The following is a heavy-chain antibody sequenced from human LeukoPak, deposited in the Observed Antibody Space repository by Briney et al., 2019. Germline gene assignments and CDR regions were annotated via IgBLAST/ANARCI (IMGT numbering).Heavy chain of an antibody. V-gene: IGHV3-23*01. Sequence: GGSLRLSCAASGFTFDDYTMHWVRQAPGKGLEWVSAVSGSGGSRYYADSVKGRFTISRDNSKNTLYLQMNSLRAEDTAVYYCAKFASGSYYQGVDYWGQGTLVTVSS. J-gene: IGHJ4*02. CDR1: GFTFDDYT. CDR3: AKFASGSYYQGVDY. D-gene: IGHD3-10*01. CDR2: VSGSGGSR.